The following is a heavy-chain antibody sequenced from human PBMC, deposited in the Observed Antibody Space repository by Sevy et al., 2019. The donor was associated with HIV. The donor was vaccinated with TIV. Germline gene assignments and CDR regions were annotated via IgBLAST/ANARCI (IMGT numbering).Heavy chain of an antibody. CDR3: ARSYSSWYSELRYYYYYMDV. Sequence: SETLSLTCTVSGDSISSSSYYWGWIRQPPGKGLEWIGSVYYSGSTYYNPSLKSRVTISVDTSKNQFSLKLSSVTAADTAVYYCARSYSSWYSELRYYYYYMDVWGKGTTVTVSS. D-gene: IGHD6-13*01. J-gene: IGHJ6*03. CDR2: VYYSGST. V-gene: IGHV4-39*01. CDR1: GDSISSSSYY.